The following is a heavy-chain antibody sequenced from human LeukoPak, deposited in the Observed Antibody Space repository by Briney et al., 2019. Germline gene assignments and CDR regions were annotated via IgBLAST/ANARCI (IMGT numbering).Heavy chain of an antibody. J-gene: IGHJ6*02. Sequence: GESLKISRKGSGYSFTSYWIGWVRQMPGKGLEWMGIIYPGDSDTRYSPSFQGQVTISADKSISTAYLQWSSLKASDTAMYYCATAMVRGVNYYYYGMDVWGQGTTVTVSS. CDR1: GYSFTSYW. CDR3: ATAMVRGVNYYYYGMDV. CDR2: IYPGDSDT. V-gene: IGHV5-51*01. D-gene: IGHD3-10*01.